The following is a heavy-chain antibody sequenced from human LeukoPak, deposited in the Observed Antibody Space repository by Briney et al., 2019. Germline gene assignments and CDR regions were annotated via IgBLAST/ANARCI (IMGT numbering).Heavy chain of an antibody. CDR3: ARGATLPPVDTAMVNNWFDP. V-gene: IGHV4-34*01. J-gene: IGHJ5*02. CDR1: GGSFSGYY. D-gene: IGHD5-18*01. Sequence: SETLSLTCAVYGGSFSGYYWSWIRQPPGKGLEWIGEINHSGSTNYNPSLKSRVTISVDTSKNQFSLKLSSVTAADTAVYYCARGATLPPVDTAMVNNWFDPWGQGTLVTVSS. CDR2: INHSGST.